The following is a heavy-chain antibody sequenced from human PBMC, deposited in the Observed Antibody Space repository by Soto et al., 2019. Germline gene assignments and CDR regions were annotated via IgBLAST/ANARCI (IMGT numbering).Heavy chain of an antibody. CDR2: VRHSWGS. CDR1: GGSFTSYY. Sequence: SETLSLTCTVSGGSFTSYYWGWIRQPPGKEMEWIGYVRHSWGSAYNPSLQSRVAISLDTSKSQFSLKLTSVTATDTALYYCARQGFGPLHRLVDVWGQGTTVTVSS. J-gene: IGHJ6*02. D-gene: IGHD3-10*01. CDR3: ARQGFGPLHRLVDV. V-gene: IGHV4-59*08.